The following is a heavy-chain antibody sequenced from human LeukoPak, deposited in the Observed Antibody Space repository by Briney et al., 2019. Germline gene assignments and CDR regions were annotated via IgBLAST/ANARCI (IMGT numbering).Heavy chain of an antibody. V-gene: IGHV4-39*01. Sequence: SETLSLTSTVSGGSISNRSYYWGWIRQPPGTGLEWIGSIYYSGSTYYNPSLKSRVTISVDTSKNQFSLKLSSVTAADTAVYYCALVYASSWFDPWGQGILVIVSS. J-gene: IGHJ5*02. D-gene: IGHD2-8*01. CDR2: IYYSGST. CDR1: GGSISNRSYY. CDR3: ALVYASSWFDP.